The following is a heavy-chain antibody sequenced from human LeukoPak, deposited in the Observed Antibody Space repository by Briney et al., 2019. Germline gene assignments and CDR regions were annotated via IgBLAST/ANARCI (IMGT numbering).Heavy chain of an antibody. CDR2: IYHSGST. V-gene: IGHV4-30-2*01. CDR3: ANREGSSSGFDY. D-gene: IGHD6-6*01. CDR1: GGSISSGGYS. Sequence: SETLSVTCAVSGGSISSGGYSWSWIRQPPGKGLKWIGYIYHSGSTYYNPSLKSRVTISVDRSKNQFSLKLSSVTAADTAVYYCANREGSSSGFDYWGQGTLVTVSS. J-gene: IGHJ4*02.